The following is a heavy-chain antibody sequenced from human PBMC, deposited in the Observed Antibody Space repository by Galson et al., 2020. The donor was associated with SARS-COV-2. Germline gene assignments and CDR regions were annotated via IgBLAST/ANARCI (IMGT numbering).Heavy chain of an antibody. CDR1: GFTFSSYD. CDR3: ARGGYYDFWSGYKTYYYYYRDV. J-gene: IGHJ6*03. V-gene: IGHV3-13*01. CDR2: IGTAGDT. D-gene: IGHD3-3*01. Sequence: GESLKISCAASGFTFSSYDMHWVRQATGKGLEWVSAIGTAGDTYYPGSVKGRFTISRENAKNSLYLQMNSLRAGDTAVYYCARGGYYDFWSGYKTYYYYYRDVWGKGTTVTVSS.